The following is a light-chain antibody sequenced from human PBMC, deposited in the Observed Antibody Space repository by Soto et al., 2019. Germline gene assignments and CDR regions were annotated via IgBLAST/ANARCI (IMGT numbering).Light chain of an antibody. CDR2: GNS. V-gene: IGLV1-40*01. Sequence: QSVLTQPPSVSGAPGQRVTISCTGSSSNIGAGYDVHWYQQLPGTAPKLLIYGNSNRPSGVPDRFSGSKSGTSASLAITGLQAEDEADYYCQSYDSSPSYVFGIGTKVXXL. J-gene: IGLJ1*01. CDR1: SSNIGAGYD. CDR3: QSYDSSPSYV.